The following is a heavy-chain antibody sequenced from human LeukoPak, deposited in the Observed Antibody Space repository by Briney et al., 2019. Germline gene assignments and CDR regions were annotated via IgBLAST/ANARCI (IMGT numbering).Heavy chain of an antibody. CDR1: GITLSNYG. D-gene: IGHD3-22*01. CDR2: ISGSRGGT. J-gene: IGHJ4*02. Sequence: GGSLRLSCAVSGITLSNYGMSWVRQAPGKGLEWVAGISGSRGGTSYADSVKGRFTISRDNPKNTLYLQMNSLRAEDTAVYFCAKRGVVIRVILVGFHKEAYYFDSWGQGALVTVSS. CDR3: AKRGVVIRVILVGFHKEAYYFDS. V-gene: IGHV3-23*01.